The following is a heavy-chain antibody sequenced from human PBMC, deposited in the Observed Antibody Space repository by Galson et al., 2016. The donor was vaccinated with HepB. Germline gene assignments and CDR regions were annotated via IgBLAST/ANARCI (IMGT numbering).Heavy chain of an antibody. D-gene: IGHD3-22*01. CDR2: ISYDGSHK. Sequence: SLRLSCAASGFSFRNYLMHWVRQAPGKGLEWVAVISYDGSHKYYADSVKGRFTISRDNSKNTLFVQLNNLIPEDTAVYYCAKSPHSCSDSSGYCPRNSYSDYWGQGTLVTVSS. J-gene: IGHJ4*02. CDR3: AKSPHSCSDSSGYCPRNSYSDY. V-gene: IGHV3-30*18. CDR1: GFSFRNYL.